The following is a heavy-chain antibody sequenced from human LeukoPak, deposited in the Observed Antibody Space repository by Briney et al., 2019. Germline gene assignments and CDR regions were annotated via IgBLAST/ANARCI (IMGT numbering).Heavy chain of an antibody. V-gene: IGHV4-59*01. CDR3: ARGDYYYSYYMDV. CDR2: IYYSGST. Sequence: NPSETLSLTCTVSGGSISTYYWNWIRQPPGKGLEWIGYIYYSGSTNYNPSLKSRVTISVDTSKKQFSLKLSSVTAADTAMYYCARGDYYYSYYMDVWGKGTTVTVSS. J-gene: IGHJ6*03. CDR1: GGSISTYY.